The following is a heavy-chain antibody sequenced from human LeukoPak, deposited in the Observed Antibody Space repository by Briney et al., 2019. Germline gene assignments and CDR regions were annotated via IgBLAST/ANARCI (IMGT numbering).Heavy chain of an antibody. V-gene: IGHV3-23*01. CDR1: GFTFSTHA. Sequence: PGGSLRLSCVASGFTFSTHAMSWVRQAPGKGLEWVSAISTDGGDTYSADSVRGRFTISRDNFKNTLYLHVNSLRAEDTALYFCARQLGYCSDGTCYFDYWGQGTLVTVSS. CDR2: ISTDGGDT. J-gene: IGHJ4*02. CDR3: ARQLGYCSDGTCYFDY. D-gene: IGHD2-15*01.